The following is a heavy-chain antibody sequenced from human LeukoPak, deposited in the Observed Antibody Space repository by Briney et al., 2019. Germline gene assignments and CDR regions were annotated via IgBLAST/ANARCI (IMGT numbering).Heavy chain of an antibody. V-gene: IGHV7-4-1*02. J-gene: IGHJ4*02. CDR2: INTNTGNP. CDR1: GYTFTSYA. Sequence: ASVKVSCKASGYTFTSYAMNWVRQAPGQGLEWMGWINTNTGNPTYAQGFTGRFVFSLDTSVSTAYLQISSLKAEDTAVYYCARDSSVLRYFDWLLSPADFDYWGQGTLVTVSS. CDR3: ARDSSVLRYFDWLLSPADFDY. D-gene: IGHD3-9*01.